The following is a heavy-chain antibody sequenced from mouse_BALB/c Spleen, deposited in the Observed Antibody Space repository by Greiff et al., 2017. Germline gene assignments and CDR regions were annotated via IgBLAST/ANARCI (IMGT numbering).Heavy chain of an antibody. V-gene: IGHV14-1*02. D-gene: IGHD1-1*01. J-gene: IGHJ1*01. CDR3: ASSYYYGSSYPSYWYFDV. CDR2: IDPENGNT. Sequence: VQLQQSGAELVRPGALVKLSCKASGFNIKDYYMHWVKQRPEQGLEWIGWIDPENGNTIYDPKFQGKASITADTSSNTAYLQLSSLTSEDTAVYYCASSYYYGSSYPSYWYFDVWGAGTTVTVSS. CDR1: GFNIKDYY.